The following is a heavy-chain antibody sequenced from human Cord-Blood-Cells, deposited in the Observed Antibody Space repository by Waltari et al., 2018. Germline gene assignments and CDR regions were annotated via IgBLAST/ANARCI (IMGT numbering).Heavy chain of an antibody. CDR3: ARDRHGYYDSSGYYYFDY. D-gene: IGHD3-22*01. J-gene: IGHJ4*02. CDR2: IIPIFGTA. V-gene: IGHV1-69*01. CDR1: GGPFSSYA. Sequence: QVQLVQSGAEVKKPGASVKVSCKASGGPFSSYAIRWVRQAPAQGVWWMGGIIPIFGTANYAQKFQGRVTITADESTSTAYMELSSLRSEDTAVYYCARDRHGYYDSSGYYYFDYWGQGTLVTVSS.